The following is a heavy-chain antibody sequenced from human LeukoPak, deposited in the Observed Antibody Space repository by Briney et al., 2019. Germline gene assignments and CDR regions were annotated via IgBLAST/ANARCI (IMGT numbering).Heavy chain of an antibody. J-gene: IGHJ4*02. CDR3: AKTRDTVLNEY. CDR1: GYTFTGYY. Sequence: ASVKVSCKASGYTFTGYYMHWVRQAPGQGLEWMGWISPYNGHTNYAPNLQDRLTMTTDTSTSTAYMELRSLRSDDTAVYYCAKTRDTVLNEYWGQGTLVTVSS. V-gene: IGHV1-18*04. CDR2: ISPYNGHT.